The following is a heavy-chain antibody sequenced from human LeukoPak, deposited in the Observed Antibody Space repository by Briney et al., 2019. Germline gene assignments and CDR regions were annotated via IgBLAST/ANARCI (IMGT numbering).Heavy chain of an antibody. V-gene: IGHV3-43*01. CDR1: GFTFDDYT. Sequence: GGSLRLSCAAAGFTFDDYTMHWVRQAPGKGLEWVSLISWDAGRTYYADSVKGRFTISRDNSKNSLYLQMNSLRTEDTALYYCAKADTTLDPFDHWGQGTLVTVSS. CDR2: ISWDAGRT. D-gene: IGHD5-18*01. CDR3: AKADTTLDPFDH. J-gene: IGHJ4*02.